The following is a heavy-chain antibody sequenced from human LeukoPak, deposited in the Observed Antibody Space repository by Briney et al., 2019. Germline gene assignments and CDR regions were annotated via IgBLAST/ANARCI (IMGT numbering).Heavy chain of an antibody. CDR3: ARGFYYFDY. CDR1: GYSFNSYW. J-gene: IGHJ4*02. Sequence: KCGESLKISCKGSGYSFNSYWIGRVRQMPGKGLEWMGIIYSGDSDTRYSPFFQGQVTISADKSIGTAYLQWSSLKASDTAMYYCARGFYYFDYWGQGTLVTVSS. CDR2: IYSGDSDT. V-gene: IGHV5-51*01.